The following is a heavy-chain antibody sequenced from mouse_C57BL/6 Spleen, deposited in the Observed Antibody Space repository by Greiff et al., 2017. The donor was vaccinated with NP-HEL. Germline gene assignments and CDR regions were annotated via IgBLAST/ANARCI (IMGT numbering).Heavy chain of an antibody. CDR3: ALGAAQAAVTY. CDR2: IDPEDGET. CDR1: GFNIKDYY. V-gene: IGHV14-2*01. Sequence: EVQLQQSGAELVKPGASVKLPCTASGFNIKDYYMHWVKQRTEQGLEWIGRIDPEDGETKYAPKFQGKATITADTSSNTADLQLSSRTSEDTAVYYWALGAAQAAVTYWGQGTLVTVSA. J-gene: IGHJ3*01. D-gene: IGHD3-2*02.